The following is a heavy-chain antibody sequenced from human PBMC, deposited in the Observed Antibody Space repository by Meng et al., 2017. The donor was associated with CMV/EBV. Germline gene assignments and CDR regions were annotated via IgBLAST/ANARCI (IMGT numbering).Heavy chain of an antibody. CDR1: GFTFSSYS. V-gene: IGHV3-48*04. CDR3: ARDAVGCSSTSCYGHNWFDP. J-gene: IGHJ5*02. CDR2: ISSSSSTI. Sequence: LTGAASGFTFSSYSMNWVRQAPGKGLEWVSYISSSSSTIYYADSVKGRFTISRDNAKNSLYLQMNSLRAEDTAVYYCARDAVGCSSTSCYGHNWFDPWGQGTLVTVSS. D-gene: IGHD2-2*01.